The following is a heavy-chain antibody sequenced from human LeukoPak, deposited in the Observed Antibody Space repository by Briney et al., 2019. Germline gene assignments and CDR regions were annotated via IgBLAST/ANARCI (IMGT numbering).Heavy chain of an antibody. J-gene: IGHJ4*02. CDR2: IRYDGSNK. CDR3: AKARYCSGGSCYTFDY. D-gene: IGHD2-15*01. Sequence: GGSLRLSCAASGFTFSSYSMNWVRQAPGKGLEWVAFIRYDGSNKYYADSVKGRFTISRDNSKNTLYLQMNSLRAEDTAVYYCAKARYCSGGSCYTFDYWGQGTLVTVSS. V-gene: IGHV3-30*02. CDR1: GFTFSSYS.